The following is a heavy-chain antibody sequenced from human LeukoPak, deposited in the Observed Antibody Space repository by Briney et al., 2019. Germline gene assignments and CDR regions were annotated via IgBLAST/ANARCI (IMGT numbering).Heavy chain of an antibody. Sequence: GGSLRLSCAASGFTFSSYSMNWVRQAPGKGLEWVSSISSGSSYIYYADSVKGRFTISRDNAKNSLYLQMNSLRAEDTAVYYCARDKLSGRYCSGGSCYSGVYWGQGTLVTVSS. CDR3: ARDKLSGRYCSGGSCYSGVY. V-gene: IGHV3-21*01. CDR2: ISSGSSYI. J-gene: IGHJ4*02. CDR1: GFTFSSYS. D-gene: IGHD2-15*01.